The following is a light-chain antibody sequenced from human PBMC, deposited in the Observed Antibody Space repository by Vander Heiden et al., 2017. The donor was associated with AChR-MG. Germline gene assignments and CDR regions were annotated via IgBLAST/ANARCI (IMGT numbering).Light chain of an antibody. CDR2: SND. CDR3: AAWDDSLNGWV. J-gene: IGLJ3*02. CDR1: SSNIGSNT. V-gene: IGLV1-44*01. Sequence: QSVLTQPPSASGTPGQRVTIPCSGCSSNIGSNTVNWYQQLPGTAPKLLSYSNDQRPSGVPDRFSGSKSGTSASLAISGLQSEDEADYYCAAWDDSLNGWVFGGGTKLTVL.